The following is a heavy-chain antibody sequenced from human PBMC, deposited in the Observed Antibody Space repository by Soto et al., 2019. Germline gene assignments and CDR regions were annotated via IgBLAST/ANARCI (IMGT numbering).Heavy chain of an antibody. J-gene: IGHJ4*02. D-gene: IGHD3-9*01. CDR1: GFSLSTSGVG. CDR2: IYWDDDK. Sequence: QITLKESGPTLVKPTQTLTLTCTFSGFSLSTSGVGVGWIRQPPGKALEWLALIYWDDDKRYSPSLKSRLTITKDTSKNQVVLTMTNMDPVDTATYYCAHRMRKGYYDILTGYYDYWGQGTLVTVSS. V-gene: IGHV2-5*02. CDR3: AHRMRKGYYDILTGYYDY.